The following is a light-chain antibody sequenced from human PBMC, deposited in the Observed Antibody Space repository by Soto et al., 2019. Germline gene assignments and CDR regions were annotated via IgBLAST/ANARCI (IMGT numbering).Light chain of an antibody. J-gene: IGLJ1*01. CDR2: EVS. Sequence: QSALTQPPSASGSPGQPVTISCTGTSSDVGGYNYVSWYQQHPGKAPKLMIYEVSKRPSGVPDRFSGSKSGNTASLTVSGLQAEDEADYYRSSYEGSNTFVFGTGTKVTVL. CDR3: SSYEGSNTFV. CDR1: SSDVGGYNY. V-gene: IGLV2-8*01.